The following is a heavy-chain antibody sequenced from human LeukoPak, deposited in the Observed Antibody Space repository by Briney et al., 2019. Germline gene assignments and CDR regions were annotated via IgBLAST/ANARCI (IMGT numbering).Heavy chain of an antibody. Sequence: SETLSPTCAVYGVSFSGYYWSWIRQPAGKGLEWIGRIYTSGSTNYNPSLKSRVTMSVDTSKNQFSLKLSSVTAADTAVYYCARGLLWFGGYYFDYWGQGTLVTVSS. J-gene: IGHJ4*02. CDR2: IYTSGST. CDR3: ARGLLWFGGYYFDY. CDR1: GVSFSGYY. D-gene: IGHD3-10*01. V-gene: IGHV4-59*10.